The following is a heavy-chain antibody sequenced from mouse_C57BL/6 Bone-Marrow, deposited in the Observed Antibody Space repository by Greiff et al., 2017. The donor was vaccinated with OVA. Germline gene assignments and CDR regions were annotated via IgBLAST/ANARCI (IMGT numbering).Heavy chain of an antibody. CDR1: GYTFTSYW. Sequence: QVQLKQPGAELVKPGASVKMSCKASGYTFTSYWITWVKQRPGQGLEWIGDIYPGSGSTNYNEKFKSKATLTVDTSSSTAYMQLSSLTSEDSAVYYCARGITTVVGYAMDYWGQGTSVTVSS. CDR2: IYPGSGST. CDR3: ARGITTVVGYAMDY. J-gene: IGHJ4*01. D-gene: IGHD1-1*01. V-gene: IGHV1-55*01.